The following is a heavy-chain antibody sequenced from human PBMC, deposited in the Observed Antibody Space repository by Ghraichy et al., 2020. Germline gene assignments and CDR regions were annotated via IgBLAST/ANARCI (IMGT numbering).Heavy chain of an antibody. V-gene: IGHV4-39*01. CDR1: GGSISSSSYY. CDR3: ARAFDWLLSVVDY. CDR2: IYYSGST. D-gene: IGHD3-9*01. Sequence: SETLSLTCTVSGGSISSSSYYWGWIRQPPGKGLEWIGRIYYSGSTYYNPSLKSRVTISVDTSKNQFSLKLSSVTAADTAVYYCARAFDWLLSVVDYWGQGTLVTVSS. J-gene: IGHJ4*02.